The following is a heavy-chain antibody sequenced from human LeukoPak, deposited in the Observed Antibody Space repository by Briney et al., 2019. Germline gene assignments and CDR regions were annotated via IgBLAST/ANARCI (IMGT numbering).Heavy chain of an antibody. V-gene: IGHV1-2*02. Sequence: ASVKVSCKASGYTFTGYYMHWVRQAPGQGLEWMGWINPNSGGTNYAQKFQGRVTMTRDTSISTAYMELSRLRSDDTAVYYCAGVQIVGATSSVGPWGQGTLVTVSS. J-gene: IGHJ5*02. CDR3: AGVQIVGATSSVGP. D-gene: IGHD1-26*01. CDR2: INPNSGGT. CDR1: GYTFTGYY.